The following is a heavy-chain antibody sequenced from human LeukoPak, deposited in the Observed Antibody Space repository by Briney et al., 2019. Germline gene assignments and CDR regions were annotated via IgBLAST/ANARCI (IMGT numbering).Heavy chain of an antibody. D-gene: IGHD3-3*01. CDR1: GGSISSYY. V-gene: IGHV4-4*07. CDR2: IYTSGST. J-gene: IGHJ4*02. Sequence: PSETLSLACTVSGGSISSYYWSWIRQPAGKGLEWIGRIYTSGSTNYNPSLKSRVTMSVDTSKNQFSLKLSSVTAADTAVYYCARESGVQYDFWSGYYTKNIDYWGQGTLVTVSS. CDR3: ARESGVQYDFWSGYYTKNIDY.